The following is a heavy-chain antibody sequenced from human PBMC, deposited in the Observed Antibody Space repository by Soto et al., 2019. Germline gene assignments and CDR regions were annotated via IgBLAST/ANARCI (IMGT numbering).Heavy chain of an antibody. Sequence: SETLSLTCTVSGASINNNDYYWSWIRQTPGKGLEGIGYVYESGTTDYIPSLKSRLYISPDKSQNQYTLKLNSVTAADTATYYCARTSYFYDKWYFDLWGRGTLATVSS. CDR2: VYESGTT. J-gene: IGHJ2*01. V-gene: IGHV4-30-4*01. D-gene: IGHD3-22*01. CDR1: GASINNNDYY. CDR3: ARTSYFYDKWYFDL.